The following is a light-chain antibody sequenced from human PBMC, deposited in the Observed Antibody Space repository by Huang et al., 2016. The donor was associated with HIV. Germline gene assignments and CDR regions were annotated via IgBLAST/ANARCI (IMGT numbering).Light chain of an antibody. CDR2: KVS. V-gene: IGKV2-30*02. J-gene: IGKJ4*01. CDR3: LQGAFWPLT. CDR1: HSLLQSDGKTH. Sequence: DVGRTQPHLPLPVTLGQPASIPCRSSHSLLQSDGKTHLSWFLQRPGQSPRRLIYKVSNRDSGVPDRVSGSGSGTDFTLKISRVEAEDVGVYYCLQGAFWPLTVGGGTKVEIK.